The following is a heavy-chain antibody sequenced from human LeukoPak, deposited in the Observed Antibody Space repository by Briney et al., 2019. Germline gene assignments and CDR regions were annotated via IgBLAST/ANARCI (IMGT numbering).Heavy chain of an antibody. V-gene: IGHV3-30*09. D-gene: IGHD6-19*01. CDR3: ARVGNSSGWHDAFGYFDS. CDR1: GFNFSNNL. J-gene: IGHJ4*02. CDR2: SSFDGTKK. Sequence: GRSLRLSCAASGFNFSNNLLHWVHQAPGKGLEWVAVSSFDGTKKYYADSVKGRFVISGDNSKNTLYLQMNSLRAEDTAAYYCARVGNSSGWHDAFGYFDSWGQGVLVTVSS.